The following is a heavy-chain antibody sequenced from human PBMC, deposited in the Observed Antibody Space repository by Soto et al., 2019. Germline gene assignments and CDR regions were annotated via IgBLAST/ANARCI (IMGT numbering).Heavy chain of an antibody. J-gene: IGHJ3*02. CDR3: AAAGIAAAGIGTDAFDI. V-gene: IGHV1-58*01. D-gene: IGHD6-13*01. Sequence: CVKVSCKASGFTFTSSAVQCVRQSRGQRLEWIGWIVVGSGNTNYAQKFQERVTITRDMSTSTAYMELSSLRSEDTAVYYCAAAGIAAAGIGTDAFDIWGQGTMVTVSS. CDR1: GFTFTSSA. CDR2: IVVGSGNT.